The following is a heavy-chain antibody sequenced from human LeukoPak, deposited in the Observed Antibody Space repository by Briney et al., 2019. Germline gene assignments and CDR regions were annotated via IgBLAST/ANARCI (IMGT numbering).Heavy chain of an antibody. CDR2: IYYSGST. D-gene: IGHD3-22*01. J-gene: IGHJ4*02. Sequence: SSETLSLTCTVSGGSISSYYWSWIRQPPGKGLEWIGYIYYSGSTNYNPSLKSRVTISVDTSKNQFSLKLSSVTAADTAVYYCARGEDSSGYLWGQGTLVTVSS. V-gene: IGHV4-59*08. CDR3: ARGEDSSGYL. CDR1: GGSISSYY.